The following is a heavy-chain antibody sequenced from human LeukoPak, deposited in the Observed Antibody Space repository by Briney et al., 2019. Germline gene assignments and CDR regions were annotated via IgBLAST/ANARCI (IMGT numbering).Heavy chain of an antibody. CDR1: GFTFSNYA. V-gene: IGHV3-23*01. CDR3: AKDFGAFLCYFDF. D-gene: IGHD3-10*01. J-gene: IGHJ4*02. Sequence: GGSLRLSCAASGFTFSNYAMSWVRQAPGKGLEWVSGISGSNNRSYYAGSVKGRFTISRDNSKNTLYLQMNSLRAEDTAVYYCAKDFGAFLCYFDFWGQGTLVTVSS. CDR2: ISGSNNRS.